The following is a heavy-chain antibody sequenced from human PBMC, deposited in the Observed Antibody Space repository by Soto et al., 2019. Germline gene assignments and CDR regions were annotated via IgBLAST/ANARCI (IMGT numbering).Heavy chain of an antibody. J-gene: IGHJ6*02. Sequence: QVQLVESGGGVVQPGRSLRLSCAASGFTFSSYAMHWVRQAPGKGLEWVAVISYDGSNKYYADSVKGRFTISRDNSKNTLYLQMNSLRAEDTAVYYCAREPTDSPYGMDVWGQGTTVTVSS. V-gene: IGHV3-30-3*01. D-gene: IGHD4-17*01. CDR3: AREPTDSPYGMDV. CDR1: GFTFSSYA. CDR2: ISYDGSNK.